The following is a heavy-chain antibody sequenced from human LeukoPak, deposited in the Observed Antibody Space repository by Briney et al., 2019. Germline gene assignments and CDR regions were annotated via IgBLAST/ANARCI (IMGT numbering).Heavy chain of an antibody. CDR3: ARDRVGGLRRENSPI. J-gene: IGHJ3*02. Sequence: SQTLSLTCTVSGGSISSGGYYWSWIRQHPGKGLEWIGYIYYSGSTYYNPSLKSRVTISVDTSKNQFSLKLSSVTAADTAVYYCARDRVGGLRRENSPIWGQGTMVTVSS. D-gene: IGHD2-21*01. CDR1: GGSISSGGYY. V-gene: IGHV4-31*03. CDR2: IYYSGST.